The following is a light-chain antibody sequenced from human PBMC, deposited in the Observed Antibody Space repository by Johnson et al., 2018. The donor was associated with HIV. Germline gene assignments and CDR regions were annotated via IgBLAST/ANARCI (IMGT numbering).Light chain of an antibody. Sequence: QSVLTQPPSVSAAPGQKVNISCSGNSSNIENYFVSWYQQLPGAAPRLLIYENNKRPSGIPDRFSGSKSGPSATLGITGLQTGDEAAYYCGTWDNSLSAYVCGTGTKVTVL. CDR3: GTWDNSLSAYV. J-gene: IGLJ1*01. CDR2: ENN. CDR1: SSNIENYF. V-gene: IGLV1-51*02.